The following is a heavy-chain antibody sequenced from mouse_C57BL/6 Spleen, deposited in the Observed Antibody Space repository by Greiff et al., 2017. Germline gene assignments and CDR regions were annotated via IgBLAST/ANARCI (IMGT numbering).Heavy chain of an antibody. D-gene: IGHD1-1*01. CDR2: FYPGSGSI. CDR3: ARHEDYYGSNYAMDY. Sequence: VQGVESGAELVKPGASVKLSCKASGYTFTEYTIHWVKQRSGQGLEWIGWFYPGSGSIKYNEKFKDKATLTADKSSSTVYMELSRLTSEDSAVYFCARHEDYYGSNYAMDYWGQGTSVTVSS. V-gene: IGHV1-62-2*01. J-gene: IGHJ4*01. CDR1: GYTFTEYT.